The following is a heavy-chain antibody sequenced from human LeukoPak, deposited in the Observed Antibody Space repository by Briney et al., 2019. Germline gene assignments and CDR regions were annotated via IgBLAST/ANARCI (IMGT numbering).Heavy chain of an antibody. D-gene: IGHD2-2*01. CDR2: ISSSGSTI. V-gene: IGHV3-48*03. Sequence: PGGSLRLSCAASGFTFSSYEMNWVRQAPGKGLEWGSYISSSGSTIYYADSVKGRFTISRDNAKNSLYLQMNSMRAEDTAVYYCARVSLKQLLFDYWGQGTLVTVSS. CDR1: GFTFSSYE. J-gene: IGHJ4*02. CDR3: ARVSLKQLLFDY.